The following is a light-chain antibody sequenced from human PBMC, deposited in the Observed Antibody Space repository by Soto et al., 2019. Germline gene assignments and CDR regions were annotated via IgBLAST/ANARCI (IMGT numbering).Light chain of an antibody. CDR2: GAS. Sequence: EIVLTQSPGTLSLSPGERATLSCRASQSVSSSYLAWYQQKPCQAPRLLIYGASSRATGIPDRFSGSGSGTDFTLTISRLEPEDFAVYYCQQYGSSPRTFGQWTKVEIK. CDR1: QSVSSSY. V-gene: IGKV3-20*01. CDR3: QQYGSSPRT. J-gene: IGKJ1*01.